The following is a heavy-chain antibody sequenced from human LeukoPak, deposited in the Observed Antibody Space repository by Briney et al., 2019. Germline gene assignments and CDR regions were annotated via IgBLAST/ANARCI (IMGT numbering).Heavy chain of an antibody. D-gene: IGHD4-17*01. CDR2: INPSGGST. CDR3: ARESGLRNYYYYYMDV. V-gene: IGHV1-46*01. J-gene: IGHJ6*03. Sequence: ASVKVSCKASGYTFTGYYMHWVRQAPGQGLEWMGWINPSGGSTSYAQKFQGRVTMTRDMSTSTVYMELSSLRSEDTAVYYCARESGLRNYYYYYMDVWGKGTTVTVSS. CDR1: GYTFTGYY.